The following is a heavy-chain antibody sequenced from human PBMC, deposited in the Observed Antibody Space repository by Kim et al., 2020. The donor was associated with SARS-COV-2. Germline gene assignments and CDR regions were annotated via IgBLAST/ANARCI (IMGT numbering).Heavy chain of an antibody. CDR3: ARHEMFGDFLGWFDP. D-gene: IGHD3-10*02. Sequence: PSHKRRVTISVDTSKNQFSLKLSSVTAADTAVYFCARHEMFGDFLGWFDPWGQGSLVTVSS. J-gene: IGHJ5*02. V-gene: IGHV4-61*07.